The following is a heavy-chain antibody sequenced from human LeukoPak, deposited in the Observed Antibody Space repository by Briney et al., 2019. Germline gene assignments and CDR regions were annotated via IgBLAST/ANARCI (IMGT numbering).Heavy chain of an antibody. V-gene: IGHV3-21*01. CDR1: GFTFTSYT. CDR2: ISSSSSDI. D-gene: IGHD1-1*01. Sequence: GGSLRLSCATSGFTFTSYTMSWVRQAPGKGLEWVSSISSSSSDISYADSVKGRFAISRDNAKNLVYVQMSSLRAEDTAVYFCAREMNDRELDFFYGMDVWGQGTTVTVSS. CDR3: AREMNDRELDFFYGMDV. J-gene: IGHJ6*02.